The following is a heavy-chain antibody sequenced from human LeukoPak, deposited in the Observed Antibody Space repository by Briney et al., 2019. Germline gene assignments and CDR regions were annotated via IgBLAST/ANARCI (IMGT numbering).Heavy chain of an antibody. J-gene: IGHJ6*02. V-gene: IGHV1-8*01. Sequence: ASVKVSCKASGYTFTRYDINWVRQGTGQGLEWMGWMNPNSGNTGYAQKFQGGVTMTRNTSISTAYIELSSLRSEDTAVYYCAGFYYYGMDVWGQGTTVTVSS. CDR1: GYTFTRYD. CDR2: MNPNSGNT. CDR3: AGFYYYGMDV.